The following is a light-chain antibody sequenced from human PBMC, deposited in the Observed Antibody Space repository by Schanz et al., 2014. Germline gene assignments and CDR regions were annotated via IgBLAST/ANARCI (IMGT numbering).Light chain of an antibody. J-gene: IGKJ4*01. V-gene: IGKV3-20*01. CDR1: QSVSSSY. CDR2: GAS. Sequence: EIVLTQSPGTLSLSPGERATLSCRASQSVSSSYLAWYQQKPGQAPRLLIYGASSRATGIPDRFSGSGSGTEFTLTISGLQSEDFAVYYCQQYNDWPLTFGGGTKVEIK. CDR3: QQYNDWPLT.